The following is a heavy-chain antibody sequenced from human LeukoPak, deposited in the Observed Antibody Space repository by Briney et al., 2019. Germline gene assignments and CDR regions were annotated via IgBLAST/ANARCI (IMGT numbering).Heavy chain of an antibody. CDR1: GGSISSSNW. CDR3: ARCSDCSSTSCYSGVYYDMDV. D-gene: IGHD2-2*01. J-gene: IGHJ6*04. V-gene: IGHV4-4*02. Sequence: SGTLSLTCAVSGGSISSSNWRSLVRQPPGKGLEWVGKNYHSWSTNHNPSLKSRLTISVDKFKNQFSLKLSSVTAADTAVYYCARCSDCSSTSCYSGVYYDMDVWGKGTTVTVSS. CDR2: NYHSWST.